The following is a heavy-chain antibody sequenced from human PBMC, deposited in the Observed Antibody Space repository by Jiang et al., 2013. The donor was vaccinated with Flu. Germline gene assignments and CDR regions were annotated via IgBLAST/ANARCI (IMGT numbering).Heavy chain of an antibody. V-gene: IGHV1-8*01. CDR3: VRALGNGNDY. Sequence: VQLVESGADVKKPGASVRVSCKASGYTFTSYDINWVRQATGQGLEWVGWMNPNSGNTGYAQKFQGRVAMTGNTSISTAYMALRSLTSEDTAVYFCVRALGNGNDYWGQGTQVTVSS. J-gene: IGHJ4*02. D-gene: IGHD1-1*01. CDR1: GYTFTSYD. CDR2: MNPNSGNT.